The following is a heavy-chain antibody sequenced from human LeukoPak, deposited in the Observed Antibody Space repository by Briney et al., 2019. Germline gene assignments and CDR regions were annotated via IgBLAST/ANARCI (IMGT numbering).Heavy chain of an antibody. J-gene: IGHJ4*02. CDR2: IYYSGST. V-gene: IGHV4-39*07. D-gene: IGHD2-2*01. CDR3: ARGGNCSSTSCPGIGVSFDY. CDR1: GGSISSSSYY. Sequence: PSETLSLTCTVSGGSISSSSYYWGWIRQPPGKGLEWIGSIYYSGSTYYNPSLKSRVTISVDTSKNQFSLKLSSVTAADTAVYYCARGGNCSSTSCPGIGVSFDYWGQGTLVTVSS.